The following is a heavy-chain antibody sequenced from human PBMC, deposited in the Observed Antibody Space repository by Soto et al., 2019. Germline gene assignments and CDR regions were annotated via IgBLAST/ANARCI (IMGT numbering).Heavy chain of an antibody. J-gene: IGHJ5*02. CDR2: ISENGDTT. Sequence: PGGSLRLSCAVSGLTFRNHAMTWVRQAPRKGLEWVSTISENGDTTFYADSVKGRFTISRDNSENTLFLQMNSLGASDTAVYYGVRGSSGRVGENHWGQGALVTASS. D-gene: IGHD1-26*01. CDR1: GLTFRNHA. V-gene: IGHV3-23*01. CDR3: VRGSSGRVGENH.